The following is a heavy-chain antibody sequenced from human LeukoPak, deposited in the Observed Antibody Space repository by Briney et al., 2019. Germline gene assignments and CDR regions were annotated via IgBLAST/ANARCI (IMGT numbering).Heavy chain of an antibody. CDR2: TNHSGST. CDR3: TRGDAGYFDL. CDR1: GGSFSGYY. J-gene: IGHJ2*01. Sequence: SETLSLTCAVYGGSFSGYYWSWIRQPPGKGLEWIGETNHSGSTNYNPSLKSRVTISVDTSKNHFSLKLSSVTAADTAMYYCTRGDAGYFDLWGRGTLVTVSS. V-gene: IGHV4-34*01.